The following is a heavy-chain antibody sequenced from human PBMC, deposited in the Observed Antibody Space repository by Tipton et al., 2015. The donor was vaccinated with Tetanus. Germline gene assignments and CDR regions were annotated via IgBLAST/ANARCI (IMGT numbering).Heavy chain of an antibody. J-gene: IGHJ4*02. CDR1: GYIFNNYW. Sequence: QLVQSGGEVKKPGESLKISCKGSGYIFNNYWIGWVRQKPGKGLEWMGIVYPGNSDTRFSTSFHGQVTIPVDKSINTAYLQWSSLKASDTSVFYCARAHCTDGVCNFDFWGQGALVTVAS. D-gene: IGHD2-8*01. CDR3: ARAHCTDGVCNFDF. CDR2: VYPGNSDT. V-gene: IGHV5-51*01.